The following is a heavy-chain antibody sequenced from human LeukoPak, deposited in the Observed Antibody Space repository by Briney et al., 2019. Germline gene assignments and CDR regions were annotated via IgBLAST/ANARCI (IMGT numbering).Heavy chain of an antibody. V-gene: IGHV3-21*01. CDR2: ISSSSDYI. CDR3: AGGATTTRFGRFDP. D-gene: IGHD3-16*01. J-gene: IGHJ5*02. CDR1: GFTFSSYS. Sequence: GGSLRLSCAASGFTFSSYSMNWVRQAPGKGLEWVSSISSSSDYIYHADSVKGRFTISRDNPKKSLYLQMNILRAEDTAVYYCAGGATTTRFGRFDPWGQGTLVIVSS.